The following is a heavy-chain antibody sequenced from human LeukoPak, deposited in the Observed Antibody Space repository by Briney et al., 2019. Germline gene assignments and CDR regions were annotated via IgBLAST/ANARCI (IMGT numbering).Heavy chain of an antibody. CDR1: GFTFSSYG. D-gene: IGHD3-10*01. Sequence: GGSLRLSCAASGFTFSSYGMHWVRQAPGKGLEWVAVISYDGSNKYYAGSVKGRFTISRDNSKNTLYLQMNSLRAEDTAVYYCAKSRGDHQGFDYWGQGTLVTVSS. CDR2: ISYDGSNK. V-gene: IGHV3-30*18. J-gene: IGHJ4*02. CDR3: AKSRGDHQGFDY.